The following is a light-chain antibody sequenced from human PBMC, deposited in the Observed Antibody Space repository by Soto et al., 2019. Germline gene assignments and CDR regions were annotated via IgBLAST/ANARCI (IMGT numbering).Light chain of an antibody. CDR3: AAWEDSLNGRV. CDR2: YDN. V-gene: IGLV1-44*01. Sequence: QSVLTQPPSASGTPGQRVTISCSGSNSNIGSNTVNWYQQLPGTAPKLLIYYDNLRPSGVPDRISGSKSGPSASLAISGLQADDEADYDCAAWEDSLNGRVFGTGTKVTVL. J-gene: IGLJ1*01. CDR1: NSNIGSNT.